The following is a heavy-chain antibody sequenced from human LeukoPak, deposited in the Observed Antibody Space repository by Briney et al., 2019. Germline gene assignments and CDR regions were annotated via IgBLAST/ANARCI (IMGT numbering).Heavy chain of an antibody. Sequence: GASVRVSYRASGYTFSNYGISWVRQAPGQGREGVGWIRGYSGNTIYAQKLQGRVTMTTDTYTTTAYMELRSLRSDDTAVYYCARVYDSSGFQFDPWGQGTLVTVSS. J-gene: IGHJ5*02. D-gene: IGHD3-22*01. CDR1: GYTFSNYG. CDR3: ARVYDSSGFQFDP. V-gene: IGHV1-18*01. CDR2: IRGYSGNT.